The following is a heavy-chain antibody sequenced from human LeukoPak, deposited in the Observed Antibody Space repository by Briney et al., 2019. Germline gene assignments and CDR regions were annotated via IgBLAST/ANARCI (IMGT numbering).Heavy chain of an antibody. CDR1: GGSISSDY. CDR2: IYYSGST. V-gene: IGHV4-59*01. D-gene: IGHD5-24*01. Sequence: SETLSLTCTVSGGSISSDYWSWIRQPPGKGLEWIRNIYYSGSTNYNPSLNSRVTISLDTSKNQLSLNLNSVTAADTAVYYCVGTTKWLAFGYWGQGVLVTVSS. J-gene: IGHJ4*02. CDR3: VGTTKWLAFGY.